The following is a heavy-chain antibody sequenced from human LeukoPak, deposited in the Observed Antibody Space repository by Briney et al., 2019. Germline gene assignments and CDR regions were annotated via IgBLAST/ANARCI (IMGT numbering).Heavy chain of an antibody. J-gene: IGHJ3*02. CDR3: ASVTSPNDAFDI. CDR2: INHSGST. V-gene: IGHV4-34*01. Sequence: SETLSLTCAVYGGSLSGYYWSWIRQPPGKGLEWIGEINHSGSTNYNPSLKSRVTISVDTSKNQFSLKLSSVTAADTAVYYCASVTSPNDAFDIWGQGTMVTVSS. CDR1: GGSLSGYY. D-gene: IGHD1-14*01.